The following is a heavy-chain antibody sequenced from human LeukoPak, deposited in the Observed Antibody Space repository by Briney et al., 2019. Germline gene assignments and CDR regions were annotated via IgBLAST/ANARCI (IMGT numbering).Heavy chain of an antibody. V-gene: IGHV3-74*01. CDR2: IASDGSSA. Sequence: GGSLRLSCAASGFTFSSYWMNWVRQAPGKGLVWVSRIASDGSSATYADSVKGRFSISRDNAKNTLYLQMNSLRVEDTAVYYCARGRPHGNDYWGQGTLVAVSS. CDR3: ARGRPHGNDY. D-gene: IGHD4-23*01. CDR1: GFTFSSYW. J-gene: IGHJ4*02.